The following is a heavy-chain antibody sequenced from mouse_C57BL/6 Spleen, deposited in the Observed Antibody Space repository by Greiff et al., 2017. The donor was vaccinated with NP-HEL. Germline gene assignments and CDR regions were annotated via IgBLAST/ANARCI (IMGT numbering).Heavy chain of an antibody. CDR2: IDPETGGT. D-gene: IGHD3-2*02. CDR1: GYTFTDYE. V-gene: IGHV1-15*01. CDR3: TREAAQALFAY. Sequence: VKLQQSGAELVRPGASVTLSCKASGYTFTDYEMHWVKQTPVHGLEWIGAIDPETGGTAYNQKFKGKAILTADKSSSTAYMELRSLTSEESAVYYCTREAAQALFAYWGQGTLVTVSA. J-gene: IGHJ3*01.